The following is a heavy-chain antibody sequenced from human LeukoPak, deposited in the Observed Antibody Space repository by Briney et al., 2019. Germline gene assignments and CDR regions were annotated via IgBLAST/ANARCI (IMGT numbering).Heavy chain of an antibody. CDR2: IYYSGTS. CDR3: ARGDFYYMGV. J-gene: IGHJ6*03. V-gene: IGHV4-39*01. Sequence: SETLSLTCTVSGGSISSTNYYWGWVRQSPGKGLEWIGSIYYSGTSYYNPSLKSRVTISVDTSKNQFSLKVSSVTAADTAVYYCARGDFYYMGVWGKGTTVTVSS. CDR1: GGSISSTNYY. D-gene: IGHD3-16*01.